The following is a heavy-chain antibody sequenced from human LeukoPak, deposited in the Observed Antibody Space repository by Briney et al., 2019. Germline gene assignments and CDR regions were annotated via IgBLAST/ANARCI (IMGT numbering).Heavy chain of an antibody. V-gene: IGHV4-38-2*01. CDR3: ARSVTKTLGYCSSTSCYGLHAFDI. CDR1: GYSISSGYY. D-gene: IGHD2-2*01. CDR2: IYHSEST. J-gene: IGHJ3*02. Sequence: SETLSLTCAVSGYSISSGYYWGWIRQPPGKGLEWIGTIYHSESTYYNPSLKSRVTISVDTSKNQFSLKLISVTAADTAVYYCARSVTKTLGYCSSTSCYGLHAFDIWGQGTMVTVSS.